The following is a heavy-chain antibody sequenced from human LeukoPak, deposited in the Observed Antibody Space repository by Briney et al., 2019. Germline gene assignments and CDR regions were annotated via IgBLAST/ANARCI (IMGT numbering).Heavy chain of an antibody. V-gene: IGHV4-61*01. J-gene: IGHJ6*02. D-gene: IGHD3-22*01. CDR2: IYYSGST. CDR3: ARALRGYYDSSGMADV. Sequence: PSETLSLTCTVSGGSVSSGSYYWSWIRQPPGKGLEWIGYIYYSGSTNYNPSLKSRVTISVDTSKNQFSLKLSSVTAADTAVYYCARALRGYYDSSGMADVWGQGTTVTVSS. CDR1: GGSVSSGSYY.